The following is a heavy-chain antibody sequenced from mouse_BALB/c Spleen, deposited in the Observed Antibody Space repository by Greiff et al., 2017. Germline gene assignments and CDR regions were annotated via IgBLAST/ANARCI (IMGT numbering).Heavy chain of an antibody. CDR3: ASEAHYYGSSYAMDY. CDR2: ISDGGSYT. CDR1: GFTFSDYY. V-gene: IGHV5-4*02. Sequence: DVMLVESGGGLVKPGGSLKLSCAASGFTFSDYYMYWVRQTPEKRLEWVATISDGGSYTYYPDSVKGRFTISRDNAKNNLYLQMSSLKSEDTAMYYCASEAHYYGSSYAMDYWGQGTSVTVSS. D-gene: IGHD1-1*01. J-gene: IGHJ4*01.